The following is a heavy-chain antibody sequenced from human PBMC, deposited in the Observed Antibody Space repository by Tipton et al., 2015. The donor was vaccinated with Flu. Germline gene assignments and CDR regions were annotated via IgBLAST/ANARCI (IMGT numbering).Heavy chain of an antibody. J-gene: IGHJ6*02. CDR3: ARGEYSSSWHYYYYYGMDV. Sequence: QLVQSGAEVKKPGASVKVSCKASGYTFTSYDINWVRQATGQGLEWMGWVNPNSGNTGYAQKFQGRVTMTRNTSISTAYMELSSLRSEDTAVYYCARGEYSSSWHYYYYYGMDVWGQGTTVTVSS. D-gene: IGHD6-13*01. CDR2: VNPNSGNT. V-gene: IGHV1-8*01. CDR1: GYTFTSYD.